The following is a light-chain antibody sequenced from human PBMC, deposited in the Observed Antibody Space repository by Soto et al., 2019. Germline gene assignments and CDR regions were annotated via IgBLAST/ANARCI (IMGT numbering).Light chain of an antibody. V-gene: IGKV1-27*01. J-gene: IGKJ3*01. CDR3: QKYYSAVFT. CDR1: QAIYNY. CDR2: HAS. Sequence: DIQMTQSPSSLSASIGDSVTITCRASQAIYNYLAWYQQRPGQIPKLLIYHASTLQSGVPSRFSGSGSGTDFTLTISSLQPEDVATYYCQKYYSAVFTFGPGTKVDIK.